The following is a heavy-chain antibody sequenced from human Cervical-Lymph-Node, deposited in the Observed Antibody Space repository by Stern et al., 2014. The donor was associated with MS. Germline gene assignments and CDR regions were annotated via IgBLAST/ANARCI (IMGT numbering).Heavy chain of an antibody. CDR2: ISFDGAKT. Sequence: QVQLVDSGGGVVQPGRSLRLSCSPSGFAFSTYGMHLVRQAPGKGLEWVALISFDGAKTYYADSVKGRFTISRDNPKNTLYLQMKSLRGEDTAVYYCARGSDWYPLDYWGQGTLVTVSS. D-gene: IGHD6-19*01. CDR1: GFAFSTYG. J-gene: IGHJ4*02. CDR3: ARGSDWYPLDY. V-gene: IGHV3-30*03.